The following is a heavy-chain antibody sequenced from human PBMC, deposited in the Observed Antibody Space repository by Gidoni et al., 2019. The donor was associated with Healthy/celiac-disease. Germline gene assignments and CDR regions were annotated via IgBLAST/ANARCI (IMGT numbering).Heavy chain of an antibody. Sequence: QITLKESGPTLVKPTQTLTLTCTFSGFSLSTSGVGVGWIRQPPGKALEWLALIYWNDDKRYSPSLKSRLTITKDTSKNQVVLTMTNMDPVDTATYYCAHTGAPTIFGVVISEYYFDYWGQGTLVTVSS. D-gene: IGHD3-3*01. V-gene: IGHV2-5*01. J-gene: IGHJ4*02. CDR1: GFSLSTSGVG. CDR3: AHTGAPTIFGVVISEYYFDY. CDR2: IYWNDDK.